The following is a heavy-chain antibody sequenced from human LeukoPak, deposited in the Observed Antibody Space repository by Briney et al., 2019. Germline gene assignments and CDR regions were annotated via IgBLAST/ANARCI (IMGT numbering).Heavy chain of an antibody. CDR1: GGSFSGYY. Sequence: PSETLSLTCAVYGGSFSGYYWSWIRQPPGKGLEWIGEINHSGSTNYNPSLKSRVTISVDTSKNQFSLKLSSVTAADTAVYYCARGYCSSTSCYRSGYYYYGMDVWGQGTTVTVSS. D-gene: IGHD2-2*02. J-gene: IGHJ6*02. V-gene: IGHV4-34*01. CDR2: INHSGST. CDR3: ARGYCSSTSCYRSGYYYYGMDV.